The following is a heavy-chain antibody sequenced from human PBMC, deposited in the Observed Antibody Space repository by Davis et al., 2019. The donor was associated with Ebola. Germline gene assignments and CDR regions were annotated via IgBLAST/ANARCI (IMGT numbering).Heavy chain of an antibody. CDR2: IIPIFGTA. D-gene: IGHD3-9*01. Sequence: SVKVSCKASGGTFSSYAISWVRQAPGQGLEWMGGIIPIFGTANYAQKFQGRVTITADESTSTAYMELRSLRSDDTAVYYCARGGFLDYDILTAYYPYDYWGQGTLVTVSS. V-gene: IGHV1-69*13. CDR3: ARGGFLDYDILTAYYPYDY. CDR1: GGTFSSYA. J-gene: IGHJ4*02.